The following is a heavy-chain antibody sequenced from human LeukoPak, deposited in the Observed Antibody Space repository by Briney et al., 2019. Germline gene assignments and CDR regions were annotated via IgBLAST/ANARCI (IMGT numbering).Heavy chain of an antibody. D-gene: IGHD1-26*01. Sequence: SETLSLTCTVSGGSINNYYWSWVRQPPGKGLEWIGYIYYSGSTNYNPSLKSRVTISVDTSKNQFSLKLSSVTAADTAVYYCGLGVVGATTGPFDYWGQGTLVTVSS. CDR2: IYYSGST. J-gene: IGHJ4*02. CDR3: GLGVVGATTGPFDY. CDR1: GGSINNYY. V-gene: IGHV4-59*08.